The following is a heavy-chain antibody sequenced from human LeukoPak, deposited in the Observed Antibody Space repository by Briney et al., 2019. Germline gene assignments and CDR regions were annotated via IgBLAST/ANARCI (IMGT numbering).Heavy chain of an antibody. CDR2: IIPIPGAT. CDR1: GATFVSFD. CDR3: ASRSHRKAFDI. Sequence: SVKVSCKTSGATFVSFDINWVRQAPGQGLEWMGRIIPIPGATNYAQKFQGTVTLTADTSTNTAYMELSNLRSEDTALYFCASRSHRKAFDIWGQGTMVTVSS. D-gene: IGHD1-14*01. V-gene: IGHV1-69*04. J-gene: IGHJ3*02.